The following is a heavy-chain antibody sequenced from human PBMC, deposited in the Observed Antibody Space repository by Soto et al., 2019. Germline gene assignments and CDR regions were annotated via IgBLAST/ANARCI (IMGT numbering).Heavy chain of an antibody. CDR2: IWFDGSNK. J-gene: IGHJ4*02. Sequence: QVQLVESGGGVVQPGRSLRLSCAASGFTFSSYGMHWVRQATGKGLEWVAVIWFDGSNKFYADSVKGRFTISRDNSKNTVSLPMNSLRDEDSAAYYCATTGPYWGQGTLVTVSS. CDR1: GFTFSSYG. V-gene: IGHV3-33*01. CDR3: ATTGPY.